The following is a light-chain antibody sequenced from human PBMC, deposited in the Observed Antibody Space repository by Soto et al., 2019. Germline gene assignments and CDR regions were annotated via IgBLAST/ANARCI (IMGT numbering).Light chain of an antibody. CDR2: EDK. CDR1: SGNIATNY. CDR3: QSYDTNKKEV. V-gene: IGLV6-57*04. J-gene: IGLJ2*01. Sequence: NFMLTQPHSVSESPGKTVTISCARNSGNIATNYVQWYQQRPGSAPTTVIYEDKQRPSGVPDRLSGSIDRSSNSASLTISGRKTEDEADYYCQSYDTNKKEVFGGGTELTVL.